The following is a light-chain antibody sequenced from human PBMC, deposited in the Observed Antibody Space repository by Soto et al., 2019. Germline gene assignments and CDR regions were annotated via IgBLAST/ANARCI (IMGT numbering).Light chain of an antibody. J-gene: IGLJ2*01. CDR2: EVS. Sequence: QSALTQPTSASGSPGQSVTISCTGTSSDVGGYNYVSWYQQHPGKAPKLIIYEVSKRPSGVPDRFSGSKSGNTASLTVSGLQAEDEADYYCSSHAGSVNVAFGGGTKLTVL. V-gene: IGLV2-8*01. CDR1: SSDVGGYNY. CDR3: SSHAGSVNVA.